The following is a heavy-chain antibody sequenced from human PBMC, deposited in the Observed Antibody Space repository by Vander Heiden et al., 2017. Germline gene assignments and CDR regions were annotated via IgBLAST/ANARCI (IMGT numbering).Heavy chain of an antibody. CDR1: GYSFTTYP. CDR3: ARRTNTGTTAGGWYFDL. D-gene: IGHD4-17*01. V-gene: IGHV5-51*01. Sequence: EVQMVQSGAEVRKPGESLTISCKASGYSFTTYPIGWVRQGPGKGLEWTGTISPGDSDTRYSPSFRGQVTISVDKSISTAYLQWNSLKASDTAIYYCARRTNTGTTAGGWYFDLWGRGTLVSVSS. CDR2: ISPGDSDT. J-gene: IGHJ2*01.